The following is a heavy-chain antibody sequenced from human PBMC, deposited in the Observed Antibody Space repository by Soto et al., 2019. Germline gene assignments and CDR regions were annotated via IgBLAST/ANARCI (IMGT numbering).Heavy chain of an antibody. J-gene: IGHJ4*02. CDR3: ARGPGSQYPLVDD. D-gene: IGHD1-26*01. Sequence: SVKVSCKASGGTFSSYAISWVRQAPGQGLEWMGGIIPIFGTANYAQKFQGRVTITADESTSTAYMELSSLRSEDTAVYYCARGPGSQYPLVDDWCQGTLVSVAS. CDR1: GGTFSSYA. V-gene: IGHV1-69*13. CDR2: IIPIFGTA.